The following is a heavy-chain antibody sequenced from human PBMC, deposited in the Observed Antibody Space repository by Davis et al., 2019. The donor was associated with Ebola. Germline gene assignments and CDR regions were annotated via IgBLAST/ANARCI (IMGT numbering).Heavy chain of an antibody. D-gene: IGHD2-21*02. CDR3: AKACGGDCYPYYYYYYGMDV. Sequence: GGSLRLSCAASGFTFSSYWMSWVRQAPGKGLEWVANIKQDGSEKYYVDSVKGRFTISRDNSKNTLYLQMNSLRAEDTAVYYCAKACGGDCYPYYYYYYGMDVWGQGTTVTVSS. V-gene: IGHV3-7*01. CDR1: GFTFSSYW. CDR2: IKQDGSEK. J-gene: IGHJ6*02.